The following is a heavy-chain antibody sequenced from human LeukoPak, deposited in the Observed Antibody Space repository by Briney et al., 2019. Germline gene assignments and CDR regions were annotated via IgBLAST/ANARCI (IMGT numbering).Heavy chain of an antibody. V-gene: IGHV1-3*04. J-gene: IGHJ4*02. CDR1: GYTFTTYA. CDR3: AVVGYGDY. D-gene: IGHD5-12*01. CDR2: INTGNGNT. Sequence: GASVKVSCKASGYTFTTYAVHWVRQAPGQRLEWMGWINTGNGNTKYSQKFQGRVTFTRDTSASTAYMELSGLTSEDTAVYYCAVVGYGDYWGRGTLVTVSS.